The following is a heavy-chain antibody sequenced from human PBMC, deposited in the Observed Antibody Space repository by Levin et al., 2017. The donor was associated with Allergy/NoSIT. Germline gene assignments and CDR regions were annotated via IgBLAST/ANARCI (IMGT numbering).Heavy chain of an antibody. CDR2: IYYSGST. CDR1: GGSISSYY. CDR3: ARDCSSTSGDDAFDI. J-gene: IGHJ3*02. Sequence: KTSETLSLTCTVSGGSISSYYWSWIRQPPGKGLEWIGYIYYSGSTNYNPSLKSRVTISVDTSKNQFSLKLSSVTAADTAVYYCARDCSSTSGDDAFDIWGQGTMVTVSS. V-gene: IGHV4-59*01. D-gene: IGHD2-2*01.